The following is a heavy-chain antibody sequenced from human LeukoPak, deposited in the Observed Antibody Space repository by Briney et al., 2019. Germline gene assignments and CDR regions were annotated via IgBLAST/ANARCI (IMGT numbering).Heavy chain of an antibody. CDR3: ARSDLGTITAGPFNY. V-gene: IGHV1-18*01. CDR1: TSR. Sequence: ASVKVSCKATSRISWVRRAPGQGLEWMGWIGTYGGDTYYAQKFQGRVTMTIDTSTSTAYMDLRSLRSDDTAIYFCARSDLGTITAGPFNYWGQGTLVAVSS. J-gene: IGHJ4*02. D-gene: IGHD5-24*01. CDR2: IGTYGGDT.